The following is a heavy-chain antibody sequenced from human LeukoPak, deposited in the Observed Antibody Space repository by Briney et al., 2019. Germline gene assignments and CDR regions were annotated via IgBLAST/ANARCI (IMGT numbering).Heavy chain of an antibody. V-gene: IGHV3-9*03. J-gene: IGHJ4*02. CDR2: ISWNSGSL. CDR3: AKGGDFWNGSKFDI. Sequence: GRSLILSCTASGFTFDDYAMHWVRQAPGKGLEWVSSISWNSGSLVYADSVKGRFIISRDNAKNSLYLQMSSLRAEDMALYYCAKGGDFWNGSKFDIWGQGTLVTVSS. CDR1: GFTFDDYA. D-gene: IGHD3-3*01.